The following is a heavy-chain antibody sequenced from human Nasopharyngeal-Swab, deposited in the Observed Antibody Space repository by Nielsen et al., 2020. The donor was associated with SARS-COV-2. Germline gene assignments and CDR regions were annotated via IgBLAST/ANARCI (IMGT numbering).Heavy chain of an antibody. CDR3: ARGVEQQSQPEYYYYYGMDV. D-gene: IGHD6-13*01. V-gene: IGHV6-1*01. J-gene: IGHJ6*02. CDR1: GDSVSSNSAA. CDR2: TYYRSKWYN. Sequence: SPTLSLTCAISGDSVSSNSAAWNWIRQSPSRGLEWLGRTYYRSKWYNDYAVSVKSRITINPDTSKNQFSLQLNSVTPEDTAVYYCARGVEQQSQPEYYYYYGMDVWGQGTTVTVSS.